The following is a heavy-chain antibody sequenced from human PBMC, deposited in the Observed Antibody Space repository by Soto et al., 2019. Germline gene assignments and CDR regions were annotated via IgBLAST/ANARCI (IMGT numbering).Heavy chain of an antibody. CDR2: IYYSGST. CDR1: GGSISSGGYY. J-gene: IGHJ6*02. D-gene: IGHD4-17*01. Sequence: SETLSLTCTVSGGSISSGGYYWSWIRQHPGKGLEWIGYIYYSGSTYYNPSLKSRVTISVDTSKNQFSLRLSSVTAADTAVYYCARVGGADYYYYGMDVWGQGTTVTVSS. V-gene: IGHV4-31*03. CDR3: ARVGGADYYYYGMDV.